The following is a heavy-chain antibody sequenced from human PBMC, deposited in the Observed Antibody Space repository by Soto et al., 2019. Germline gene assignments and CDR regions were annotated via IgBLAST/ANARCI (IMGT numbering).Heavy chain of an antibody. CDR2: ITGSGGRT. D-gene: IGHD3-10*01. CDR1: GFMFSNYA. V-gene: IGHV3-23*01. J-gene: IGHJ6*02. CDR3: AKDLSLWFGDPTYSDAMDV. Sequence: EVQLLESGGGLVQPGGSLRLSCAASGFMFSNYAMSWVRQAPGKGLEWVASITGSGGRTHYTDSVKGRFTFSRDNSKKPLCLQMNSLRDGDTAVYFCAKDLSLWFGDPTYSDAMDVWGQGTTVTVSS.